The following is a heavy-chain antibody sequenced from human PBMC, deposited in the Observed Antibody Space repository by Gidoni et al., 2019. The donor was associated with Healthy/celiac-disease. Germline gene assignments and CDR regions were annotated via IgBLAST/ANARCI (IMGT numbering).Heavy chain of an antibody. CDR2: INPNSGGT. CDR1: GYTFTGYY. V-gene: IGHV1-2*02. D-gene: IGHD1-1*01. Sequence: QVQLVQSGAEVKKPGAAVKVSCKASGYTFTGYYMHWVRQAPGQGLEWMGWINPNSGGTNYAQKFQGRVTMTRDTSISTAYMELSRLRSDDTAVYYCARAEELEPSIYYYYGMDVWGQGTTVTVSS. J-gene: IGHJ6*02. CDR3: ARAEELEPSIYYYYGMDV.